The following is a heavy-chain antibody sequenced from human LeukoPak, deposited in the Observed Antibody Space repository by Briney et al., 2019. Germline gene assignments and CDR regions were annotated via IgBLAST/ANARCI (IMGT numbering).Heavy chain of an antibody. CDR2: IGASGTPK. J-gene: IGHJ4*02. D-gene: IGHD6-19*01. V-gene: IGHV3-48*03. CDR1: GFPFHFYE. Sequence: PGGSLRLSCVVSGFPFHFYELSWVRQAPGKGLEWVSNIGASGTPKYYADSVKGRFSISRDNAKSSLFLQMNSLRVDDTAVYYCSLLAVASDFDYWGQGVLVTVSS. CDR3: SLLAVASDFDY.